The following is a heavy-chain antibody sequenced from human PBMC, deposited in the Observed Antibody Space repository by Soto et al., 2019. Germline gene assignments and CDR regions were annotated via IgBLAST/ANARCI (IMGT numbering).Heavy chain of an antibody. Sequence: WGSLRLSCAASGFTFSSYGMHWVRQAPGKGLEWVAVICDGGSNKYYADTVKGRFTISGDNSKNTLYLQMNSLRAEDTAVYYCAKDTKGYCSSTSCSELDYWGQGTLVTVSS. CDR1: GFTFSSYG. CDR3: AKDTKGYCSSTSCSELDY. V-gene: IGHV3-33*06. CDR2: ICDGGSNK. D-gene: IGHD2-2*01. J-gene: IGHJ4*02.